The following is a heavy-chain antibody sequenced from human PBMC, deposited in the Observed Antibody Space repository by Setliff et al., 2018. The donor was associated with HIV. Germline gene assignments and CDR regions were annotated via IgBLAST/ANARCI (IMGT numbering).Heavy chain of an antibody. CDR2: INPHTGVT. V-gene: IGHV1-2*02. J-gene: IGHJ6*02. CDR3: ARDLRDGFEEWFSTLDDGMDV. CDR1: GYIFIRYY. Sequence: ASVMVSCKTSGYIFIRYYILWVRQAPGQGLEWMGNINPHTGVTKYAEKFQGRVTMTRDTSINTIYMELSRLRSDDTAVYYCARDLRDGFEEWFSTLDDGMDVWGQGTTVTVSS. D-gene: IGHD3-3*01.